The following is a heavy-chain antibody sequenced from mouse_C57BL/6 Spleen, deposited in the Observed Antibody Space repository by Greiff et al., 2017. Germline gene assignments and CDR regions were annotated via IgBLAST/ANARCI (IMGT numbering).Heavy chain of an antibody. CDR3: ALLRYAMDY. D-gene: IGHD1-1*01. CDR1: GYTFTSYW. Sequence: QVQLQQPGAELVKPGASVKLSCKASGYTFTSYWMQWVKQRPGQGLEWIGEIDPSDSYTNYNQKFKGKATLTVDTYSSTAYMQLSSLTSEDSAVYYCALLRYAMDYWGQGTSVTVSS. V-gene: IGHV1-50*01. J-gene: IGHJ4*01. CDR2: IDPSDSYT.